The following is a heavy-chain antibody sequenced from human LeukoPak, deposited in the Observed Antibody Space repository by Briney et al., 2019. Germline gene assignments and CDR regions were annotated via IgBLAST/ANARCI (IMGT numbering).Heavy chain of an antibody. CDR2: IWYDGSNK. D-gene: IGHD1-26*01. CDR3: ARDLGVGATYYYYYYGMDV. V-gene: IGHV3-33*01. J-gene: IGHJ6*02. Sequence: GGSLRLSCAASGFTFSSYGMHWVRQAPGKGLEWVAVIWYDGSNKYYAGSVKGRFTISRDNSKNTLYLQMNSLRAEDTAVYYCARDLGVGATYYYYYYGMDVWGQGTTVTVSS. CDR1: GFTFSSYG.